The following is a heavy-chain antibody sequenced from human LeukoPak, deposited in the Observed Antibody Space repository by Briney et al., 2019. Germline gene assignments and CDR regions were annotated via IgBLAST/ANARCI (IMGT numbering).Heavy chain of an antibody. CDR2: IWYDGHRK. CDR3: ARSPRSSSGLDY. D-gene: IGHD6-19*01. CDR1: GFGFGDFG. Sequence: GTSLRLSCVGSGFGFGDFGINWVRQAPGKGLEWVALIWYDGHRKDYLDSVKGRFTISRDDSENTAYLQMNSLRVEDTAVYYCARSPRSSSGLDYWGQGTLVSVSS. V-gene: IGHV3-33*03. J-gene: IGHJ4*02.